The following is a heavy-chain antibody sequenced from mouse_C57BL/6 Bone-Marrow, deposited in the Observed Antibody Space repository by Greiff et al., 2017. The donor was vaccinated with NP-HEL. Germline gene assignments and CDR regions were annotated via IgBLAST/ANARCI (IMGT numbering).Heavy chain of an antibody. J-gene: IGHJ2*01. D-gene: IGHD3-1*01. CDR3: AREGLGY. CDR1: GYSFTGYY. V-gene: IGHV1-42*01. CDR2: INHSTGGT. Sequence: EVQLKESGPELVKPGASVKISCKASGYSFTGYYMNWVKQSPEKSLEWIGEINHSTGGTTYNQKFKAKATLTVDKSSSTAYMQLKSLTSEDSAVYYCAREGLGYWGQGTTLTVSS.